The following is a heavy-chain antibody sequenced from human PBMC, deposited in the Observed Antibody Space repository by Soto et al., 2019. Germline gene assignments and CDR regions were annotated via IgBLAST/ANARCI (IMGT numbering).Heavy chain of an antibody. V-gene: IGHV1-18*01. J-gene: IGHJ4*02. CDR2: ISAYNGNT. CDR1: GYTFTSYG. CDR3: ARDLSPDILTGYYQSLAH. Sequence: ASVKVSCKASGYTFTSYGISWVRQAPGQGLEWMGWISAYNGNTNYAQELQGRVTMTTDTSTSTAYMELRSLRSDDTAVYYCARDLSPDILTGYYQSLAHWGQGTLVTVSS. D-gene: IGHD3-9*01.